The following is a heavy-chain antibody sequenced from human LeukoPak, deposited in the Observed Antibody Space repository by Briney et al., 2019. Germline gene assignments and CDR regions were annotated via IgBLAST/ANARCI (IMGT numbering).Heavy chain of an antibody. CDR1: GVSISSSNSY. CDR2: IYYSGNT. D-gene: IGHD5-12*01. CDR3: AKIEDSGYDYRGWFDP. Sequence: PSETLSLTCTVSGVSISSSNSYWGWIRQPPGKGLEWIGSIYYSGNTYYNPSLKSRVTISLDTSKNQFSLKVTSVTAADTAVYYCAKIEDSGYDYRGWFDPWGQGTLVTVSS. V-gene: IGHV4-39*07. J-gene: IGHJ5*02.